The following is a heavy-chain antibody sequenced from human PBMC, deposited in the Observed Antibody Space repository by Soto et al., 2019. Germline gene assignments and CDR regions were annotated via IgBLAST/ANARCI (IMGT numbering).Heavy chain of an antibody. V-gene: IGHV4-34*01. CDR1: GGSFSGYY. CDR2: INQSGST. D-gene: IGHD2-15*01. CDR3: ARGPLKLHCPTYDYYGMDV. J-gene: IGHJ6*02. Sequence: QGQLQQWGAGLLKPSETLSLTCAVYGGSFSGYYWSWIRQPPGKGLEWIGEINQSGSTNYNPSLKSRVTISVDTSKNQFSLKLRYVTAADTAVYYCARGPLKLHCPTYDYYGMDVWGQGTTVTVSS.